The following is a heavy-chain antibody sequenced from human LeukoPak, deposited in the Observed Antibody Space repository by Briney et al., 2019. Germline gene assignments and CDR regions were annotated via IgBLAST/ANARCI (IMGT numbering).Heavy chain of an antibody. CDR3: ASDPTYRATDFDY. D-gene: IGHD1-26*01. CDR1: GGSFSGYY. V-gene: IGHV4-34*01. J-gene: IGHJ4*02. CDR2: INHSGST. Sequence: PSETLSLTCAVYGGSFSGYYWSWIRQPPGKGLEWIGEINHSGSTNYNPSLKSRVTISVDTSKNQFSLKLSSVTAADTAVYYCASDPTYRATDFDYRGQGTLVTVSS.